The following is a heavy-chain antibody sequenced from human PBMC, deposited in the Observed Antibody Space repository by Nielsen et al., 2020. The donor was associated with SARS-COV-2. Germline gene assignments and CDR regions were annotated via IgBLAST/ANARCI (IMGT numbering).Heavy chain of an antibody. J-gene: IGHJ4*01. CDR2: INPGGGAT. CDR1: GYKFSNYY. CDR3: ARGSFSRDIWSGTPLDY. D-gene: IGHD3-3*01. Sequence: ASVKVSCKASGYKFSNYYMYWVRQAPGQGLEWLGMINPGGGATYYPRKFQGIVTMTMDTSTTTVHMELSSLRSDDTAVYFCARGSFSRDIWSGTPLDYWGQGTLVTVSS. V-gene: IGHV1-46*01.